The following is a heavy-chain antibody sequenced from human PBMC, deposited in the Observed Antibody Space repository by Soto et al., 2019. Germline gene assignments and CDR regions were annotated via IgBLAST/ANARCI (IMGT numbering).Heavy chain of an antibody. CDR2: INHSGST. V-gene: IGHV4-34*01. D-gene: IGHD1-26*01. Sequence: SETLSLTCAVYGGSFSCYYWSWIRQPPGKGLEWIGEINHSGSTNYNPSLKSRVTISVDTSKNQFSLKLSSVTAADTAVYYCARGSGSYYTSYFDYWGQGTLVTVSS. CDR3: ARGSGSYYTSYFDY. CDR1: GGSFSCYY. J-gene: IGHJ4*02.